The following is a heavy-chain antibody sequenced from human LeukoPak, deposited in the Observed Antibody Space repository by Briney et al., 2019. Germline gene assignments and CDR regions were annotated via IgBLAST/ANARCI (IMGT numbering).Heavy chain of an antibody. CDR3: ARTVWFDP. J-gene: IGHJ5*02. CDR1: GGSFSGYY. D-gene: IGHD4-17*01. V-gene: IGHV4-34*01. Sequence: PSETLSVTCAVYGGSFSGYYWSWIRQPPGKGLEWIGEINHSGSTNYNPSLKSRVTISVDTSKNQFSLKLSSVTAADTAVYYCARTVWFDPWGQGTLVTVSS. CDR2: INHSGST.